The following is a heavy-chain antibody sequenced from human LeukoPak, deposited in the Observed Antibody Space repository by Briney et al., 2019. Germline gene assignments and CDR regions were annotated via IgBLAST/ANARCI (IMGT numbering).Heavy chain of an antibody. J-gene: IGHJ3*02. Sequence: SVKVSCKASGGTFSSYAISWVRQAPGQGLGWMGGIIPIFGTANYAQKFQGRVTITADESTSTAYMELSSLRSEDTAVYYCARVAGTYHDAFDIWGQGTMVTVSS. D-gene: IGHD1-7*01. CDR1: GGTFSSYA. V-gene: IGHV1-69*13. CDR3: ARVAGTYHDAFDI. CDR2: IIPIFGTA.